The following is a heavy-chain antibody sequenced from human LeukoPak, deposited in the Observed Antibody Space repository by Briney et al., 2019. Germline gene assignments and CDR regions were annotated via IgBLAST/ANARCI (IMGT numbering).Heavy chain of an antibody. J-gene: IGHJ1*01. CDR1: GFTFSRSW. D-gene: IGHD3-22*01. CDR3: ARAPAEIGGYYPEYFRH. V-gene: IGHV3-74*01. CDR2: IKSDGRT. Sequence: PGGSLRLSCAASGFTFSRSWMHSVSQAPGKGLVWVSRIKSDGRTNYAASVKGRFTISRDNAKNTVSLQMNSLRAEDTGVYYCARAPAEIGGYYPEYFRHWGQGTLVTVSS.